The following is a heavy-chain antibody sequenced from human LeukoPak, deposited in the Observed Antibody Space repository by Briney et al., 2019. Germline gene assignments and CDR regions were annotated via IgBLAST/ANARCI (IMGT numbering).Heavy chain of an antibody. Sequence: PSETLSLTCTVSGYSISSGCYWGWIRQPPGKGLEWIGSIYHSGSTYYNPSLKSRVTISVDTSKNQFSLKLSSVTAADTAVYYCAGPLFPPSMNCSSTSCYGYYFDYWGQGTLVTVSS. V-gene: IGHV4-38-2*02. CDR3: AGPLFPPSMNCSSTSCYGYYFDY. CDR1: GYSISSGCY. J-gene: IGHJ4*02. D-gene: IGHD2-2*01. CDR2: IYHSGST.